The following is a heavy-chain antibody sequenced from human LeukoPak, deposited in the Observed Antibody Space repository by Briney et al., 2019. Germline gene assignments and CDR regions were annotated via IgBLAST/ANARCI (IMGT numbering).Heavy chain of an antibody. D-gene: IGHD5-12*01. Sequence: ASVKVPCKASGYTFTGYYMHWVRQAPGQGLEWMGWINPNSGGTNYAQKFQGRVTMTRDTSISTAYMELSRLRSDDTAVYYCARDIVATIIISWFDPWGQGTLVTVSS. CDR3: ARDIVATIIISWFDP. J-gene: IGHJ5*02. V-gene: IGHV1-2*02. CDR2: INPNSGGT. CDR1: GYTFTGYY.